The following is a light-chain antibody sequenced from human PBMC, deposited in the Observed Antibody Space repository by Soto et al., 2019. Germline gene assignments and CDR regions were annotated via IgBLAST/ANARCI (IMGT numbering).Light chain of an antibody. Sequence: DIQMTQSPSSLSASVGDRVTITCRASQSISTFLNWYQQKPGKAPKLLIYAASTLQSGVPSRFSGSGSGTDFTLTITSLQSEDFATYYCQHTYNIPLTFGQRTKVEIK. CDR1: QSISTF. V-gene: IGKV1-39*01. CDR2: AAS. J-gene: IGKJ1*01. CDR3: QHTYNIPLT.